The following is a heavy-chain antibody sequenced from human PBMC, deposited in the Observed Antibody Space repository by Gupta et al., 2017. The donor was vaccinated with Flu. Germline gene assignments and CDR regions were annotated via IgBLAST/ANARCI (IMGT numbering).Heavy chain of an antibody. CDR3: TTPPDYCDY. J-gene: IGHJ4*02. CDR2: IKSKTDCGTT. V-gene: IGHV3-15*01. CDR1: GFTLSNAW. Sequence: EVQLVESGGGLVQPGGSLRLSCAASGFTLSNAWMSWVRQAPGKGLEWVGRIKSKTDCGTTGYDAPVKGRFTISRDDSKNTLYLQMNSLKTEDTAVYYCTTPPDYCDYWGQGTRGTVAS.